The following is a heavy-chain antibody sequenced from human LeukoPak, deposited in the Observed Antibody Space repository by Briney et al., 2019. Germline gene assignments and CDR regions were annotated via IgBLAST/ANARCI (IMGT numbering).Heavy chain of an antibody. D-gene: IGHD2-2*01. CDR1: GFTFSSYA. Sequence: PGGSLRLSCSASGFTFSSYAMHWVRQAPGKGLEYVSAISSNGGSTYYADSVKGRFTISRDNSKNTLYLQMSSLRAGDTAVYYCVKEGDCSSTSCSTNWFDPWGQGALVTVSS. CDR3: VKEGDCSSTSCSTNWFDP. CDR2: ISSNGGST. V-gene: IGHV3-64D*06. J-gene: IGHJ5*02.